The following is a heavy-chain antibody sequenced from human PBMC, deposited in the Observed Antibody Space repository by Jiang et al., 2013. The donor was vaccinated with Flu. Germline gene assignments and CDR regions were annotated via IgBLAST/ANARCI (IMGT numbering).Heavy chain of an antibody. CDR3: ARVRVISRPFYYFDY. V-gene: IGHV3-7*01. CDR1: GFTFSGYW. D-gene: IGHD2/OR15-2a*01. CDR2: IKQDGSEQ. Sequence: LSCAASGFTFSGYWMSWVRQAPGKGLEWVANIKQDGSEQYYVDSVKGRFTISRDNAKNSLYLQMNSLRVEDTAMYYCARVRVISRPFYYFDYWGQGTLVTVSS. J-gene: IGHJ4*02.